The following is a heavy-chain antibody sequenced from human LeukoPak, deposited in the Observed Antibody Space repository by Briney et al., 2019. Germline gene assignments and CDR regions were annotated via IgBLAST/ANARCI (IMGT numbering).Heavy chain of an antibody. V-gene: IGHV3-23*01. CDR3: AKDIRHYGDYVRDYFDY. CDR2: ISGSGGST. D-gene: IGHD4-17*01. Sequence: PGGSLRLSCAASGFTFSSYAMSWVRQAPGKGLEWVSAISGSGGSTYYADSVKGRFTISRDNSKNTLYLQMNSLRAEDTAVYYCAKDIRHYGDYVRDYFDYWGQGTLVTVSS. J-gene: IGHJ4*02. CDR1: GFTFSSYA.